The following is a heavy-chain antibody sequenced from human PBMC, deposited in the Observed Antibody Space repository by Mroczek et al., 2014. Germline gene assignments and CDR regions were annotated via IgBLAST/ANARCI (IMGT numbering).Heavy chain of an antibody. Sequence: QVQLQESGPGLVKPSETLSLTCTVSGGSISSYYWSWIRQPPGKGLEWIGYIYYSGSTNYNPSLKSRVTISVDTSKNQFSLKLSSVTAADTAVYYCARGGRDSSGYYLYYFDYWGQGTLVTVSS. CDR2: IYYSGST. J-gene: IGHJ4*02. D-gene: IGHD3-22*01. CDR1: GGSISSYY. CDR3: ARGGRDSSGYYLYYFDY. V-gene: IGHV4-59*01.